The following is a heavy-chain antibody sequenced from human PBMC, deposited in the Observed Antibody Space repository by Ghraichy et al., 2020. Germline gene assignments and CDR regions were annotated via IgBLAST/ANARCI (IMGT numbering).Heavy chain of an antibody. J-gene: IGHJ4*02. CDR3: ARVDRSSSGWYLPVGDTFGIFDY. Sequence: ASVKVSCKASGYTFTSYDINWVRQATGQGLEWMGWMNPNSGNTGYAQKFQGRVTMTRNTSISTAYMELSSLRSEDTAVYYCARVDRSSSGWYLPVGDTFGIFDYWGQGTLVTVSS. CDR1: GYTFTSYD. CDR2: MNPNSGNT. V-gene: IGHV1-8*01. D-gene: IGHD6-19*01.